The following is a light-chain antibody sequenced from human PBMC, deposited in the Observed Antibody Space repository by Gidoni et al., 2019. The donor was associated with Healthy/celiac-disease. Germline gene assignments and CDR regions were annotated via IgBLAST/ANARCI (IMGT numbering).Light chain of an antibody. V-gene: IGLV3-25*03. CDR2: KDS. CDR3: QSAESSGTYVV. Sequence: SYELTQPPSVSVSPGQTARITCSGDALQKQYAYWYQQKPGQAPVLVIYKDSERPSGIPERFSGSSSGTTVTLTISGVQAEDEADYYCQSAESSGTYVVFGGGTKLTVL. J-gene: IGLJ2*01. CDR1: ALQKQY.